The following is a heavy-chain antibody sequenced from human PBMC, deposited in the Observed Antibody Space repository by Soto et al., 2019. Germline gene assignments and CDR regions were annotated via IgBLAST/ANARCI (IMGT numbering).Heavy chain of an antibody. V-gene: IGHV3-74*01. CDR2: IKSDGSST. CDR1: GFTFSSYW. CDR3: AREYYYYYMDV. Sequence: GGSLRLSCAASGFTFSSYWMHWVRQAPGKGLEWVSRIKSDGSSTDYADSVKGRFTISRDNAKNTLYLRMDSLRAEDTAVFYCAREYYYYYMDVWGKGTTVTVSS. J-gene: IGHJ6*03.